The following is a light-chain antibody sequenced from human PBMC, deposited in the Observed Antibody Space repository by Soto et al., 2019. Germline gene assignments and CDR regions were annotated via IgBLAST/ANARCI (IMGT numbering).Light chain of an antibody. J-gene: IGLJ1*01. CDR2: DVS. V-gene: IGLV2-14*03. CDR3: SSSTTRGTRV. Sequence: QSALTQPASVSGSPGQSITISCTGTNSDVGAYKPVSWYQHHPGKAPKLMIYDVSYWPSGVSNRFSGSQSGNTASLTISGLQPEDESDYYCSSSTTRGTRVFGTGTKLTVL. CDR1: NSDVGAYKP.